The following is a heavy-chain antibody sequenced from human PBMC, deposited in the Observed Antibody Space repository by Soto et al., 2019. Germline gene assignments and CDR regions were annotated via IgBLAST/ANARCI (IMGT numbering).Heavy chain of an antibody. CDR2: IHHSGNT. V-gene: IGHV4-30-2*01. J-gene: IGHJ5*02. D-gene: IGHD2-15*01. Sequence: QLQLQESGSGLVKPSQTLSLTCAVSGGSISSDTYSWSWIRQPPGKGLEWVGYIHHSGNTYFNPSLKSPVTISGDRSKYQLSLKLTSVTAAATAVYYCARPMLLGWFDPWGQGTLVTVSS. CDR1: GGSISSDTYS. CDR3: ARPMLLGWFDP.